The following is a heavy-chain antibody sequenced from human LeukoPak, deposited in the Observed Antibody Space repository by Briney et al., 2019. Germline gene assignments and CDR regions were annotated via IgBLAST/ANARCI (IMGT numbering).Heavy chain of an antibody. Sequence: GGSLRLSCAASGFTVSSNYMSWVRQAPRKRLEWVSVIYSGGSTYYADSVKGRFTISRDNSKNTLYLQMNSLRAEDTAVYYCTVTTTVTLAEYFQHWGQGTLVTVSS. V-gene: IGHV3-66*01. CDR2: IYSGGST. D-gene: IGHD4-17*01. CDR1: GFTVSSNY. J-gene: IGHJ1*01. CDR3: TVTTTVTLAEYFQH.